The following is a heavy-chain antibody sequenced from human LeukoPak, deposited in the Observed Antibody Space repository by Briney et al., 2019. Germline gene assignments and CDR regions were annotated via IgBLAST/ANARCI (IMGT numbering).Heavy chain of an antibody. CDR2: ISGSGSDT. D-gene: IGHD3-10*01. V-gene: IGHV3-23*01. Sequence: GGSLRLSCEASGFTFSSYAMTWVRQAPGKGLEWVSAISGSGSDTYYTDSVKGRFAISRDNSRNTLYLQMNSLRAEDTAVYYCAKEGRYYGSGSFFAYWGQGTLVTVSS. CDR3: AKEGRYYGSGSFFAY. CDR1: GFTFSSYA. J-gene: IGHJ4*02.